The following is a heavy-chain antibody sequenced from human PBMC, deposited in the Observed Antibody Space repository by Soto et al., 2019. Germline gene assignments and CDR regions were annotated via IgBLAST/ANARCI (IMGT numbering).Heavy chain of an antibody. CDR2: ITTSDYV. V-gene: IGHV3-21*06. CDR1: GFIFSTYN. D-gene: IGHD3-3*01. CDR3: SPHTIGRPIFGGEN. Sequence: EVQLVESGGGLVKPGGSLRLSCAASGFIFSTYNMNWVRQAPGKGLEWVSAITTSDYVYYADSVKGRFTVSRDNAHNSVFQQMDSPRAEDTAVYYCSPHTIGRPIFGGENWGQATLVTVSS. J-gene: IGHJ4*02.